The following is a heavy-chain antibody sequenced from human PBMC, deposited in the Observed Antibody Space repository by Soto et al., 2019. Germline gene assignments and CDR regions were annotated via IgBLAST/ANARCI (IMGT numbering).Heavy chain of an antibody. CDR2: VYYSGST. J-gene: IGHJ3*02. Sequence: SETLSLTCTVSGDSISTYYWTWIRQPPGKGLEWIGFVYYSGSTNYNTPLKSRVTISPDTSRKQFSLKLNAVTSTYSAVYFCARRVAIAPMYPFDIWGQGTMVTVSS. V-gene: IGHV4-59*01. CDR3: ARRVAIAPMYPFDI. D-gene: IGHD3-10*02. CDR1: GDSISTYY.